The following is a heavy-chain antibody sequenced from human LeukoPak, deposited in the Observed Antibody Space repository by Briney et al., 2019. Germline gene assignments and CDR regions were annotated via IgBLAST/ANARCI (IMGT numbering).Heavy chain of an antibody. J-gene: IGHJ4*02. Sequence: SETLSLTCAVYGGSFSGYYWSWIRQPPGKGLEWIGEINPSGRTNYNPSLKSRVTISVDTSKDQFSLKWSSVTAADTAVYYGARVPSGVVEPPTRGDYFDFWGQGTLVTVSS. V-gene: IGHV4-34*01. CDR3: ARVPSGVVEPPTRGDYFDF. D-gene: IGHD2-2*01. CDR2: INPSGRT. CDR1: GGSFSGYY.